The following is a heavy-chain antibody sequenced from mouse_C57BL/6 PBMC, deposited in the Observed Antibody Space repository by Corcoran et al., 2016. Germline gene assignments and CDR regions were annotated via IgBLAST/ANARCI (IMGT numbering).Heavy chain of an antibody. Sequence: QVQLQQSGAELMKPGASVKLSCKATGYTFTGYWIEWVKQRPGHGLEWIGEILPGSGSTNYNEKFKGKATFTADTSSNTAYMQLSSLTTEDSAIYYCARWDYYYGSSPYWYFNVWGTGTTVTVSS. CDR2: ILPGSGST. CDR3: ARWDYYYGSSPYWYFNV. CDR1: GYTFTGYW. D-gene: IGHD1-1*01. J-gene: IGHJ1*03. V-gene: IGHV1-9*01.